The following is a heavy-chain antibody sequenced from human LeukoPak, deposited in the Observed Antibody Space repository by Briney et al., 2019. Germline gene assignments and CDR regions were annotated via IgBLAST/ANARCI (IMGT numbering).Heavy chain of an antibody. CDR1: GGTFSSYA. CDR3: ARRDGYWG. D-gene: IGHD5-24*01. J-gene: IGHJ4*02. CDR2: IIPIFGIA. V-gene: IGHV1-69*04. Sequence: GSSVKVSCKASGGTFSSYAISWVRPAAGQGREWMGRIIPIFGIAKYAQKFQGRVTITADKSTSTAYMELSSLRSEDTAVYYCARRDGYWGWGQGTLVSVSS.